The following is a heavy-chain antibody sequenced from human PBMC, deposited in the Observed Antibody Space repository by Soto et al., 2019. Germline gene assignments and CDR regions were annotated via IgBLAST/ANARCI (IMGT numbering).Heavy chain of an antibody. CDR3: ARAPQQLVFPYYFDY. D-gene: IGHD6-13*01. J-gene: IGHJ4*02. V-gene: IGHV3-30-3*01. Sequence: QVQLVESGGGVVQPGRSLRLSCAASGFTFSSYDMHWVRQAPGKGLEWVAVISSDGSNKYYADAVKGRFTISRDKDKNTMYLQMNSLRPEDTAAYYCARAPQQLVFPYYFDYWGQGTLVTVSS. CDR1: GFTFSSYD. CDR2: ISSDGSNK.